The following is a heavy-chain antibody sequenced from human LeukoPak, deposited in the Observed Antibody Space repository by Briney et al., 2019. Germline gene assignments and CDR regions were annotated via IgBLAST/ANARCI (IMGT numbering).Heavy chain of an antibody. J-gene: IGHJ5*02. D-gene: IGHD1-20*01. V-gene: IGHV1-46*01. CDR3: ARGITGAEGYNWFDP. Sequence: ASVKVSCKASGYTFTSYYMHWVRQAPGQGLEWMGIINPSGGSTSYAQKFQGRVTMTRDMSTSTVYMELSSLRSEDTAVYYCARGITGAEGYNWFDPWGQGTLVTVSS. CDR1: GYTFTSYY. CDR2: INPSGGST.